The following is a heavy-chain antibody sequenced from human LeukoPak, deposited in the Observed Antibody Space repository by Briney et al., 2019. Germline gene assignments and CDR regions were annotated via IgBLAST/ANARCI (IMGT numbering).Heavy chain of an antibody. J-gene: IGHJ4*02. D-gene: IGHD3-16*01. Sequence: GGSLRLSCAASGFTFSGYWMSWVRQAPGKGLEWVANIKQDGSEKSYVDSVKGRFTISRDNAKNSLYLQMNSLRAEDTAVYYCARDSTWGGIYFDYWGQGTLVTVSS. V-gene: IGHV3-7*01. CDR3: ARDSTWGGIYFDY. CDR1: GFTFSGYW. CDR2: IKQDGSEK.